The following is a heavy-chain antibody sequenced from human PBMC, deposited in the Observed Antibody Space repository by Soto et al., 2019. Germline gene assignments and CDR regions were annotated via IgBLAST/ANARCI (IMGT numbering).Heavy chain of an antibody. J-gene: IGHJ3*02. CDR1: GGSISSGGYY. CDR2: IYYSGST. D-gene: IGHD3-3*01. CDR3: ARRPEWLFFSGEDAFDI. V-gene: IGHV4-31*03. Sequence: PSETLSLTCTVSGGSISSGGYYWSWIRQHPGKGLEWIGYIYYSGSTYYIPSLKSRVTISVDTSKNQFSLKLSSVTAADTAVYYCARRPEWLFFSGEDAFDIWGQGTMVTVSS.